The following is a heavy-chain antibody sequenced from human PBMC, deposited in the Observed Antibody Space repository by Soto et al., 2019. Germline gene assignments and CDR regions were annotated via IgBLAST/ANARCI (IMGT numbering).Heavy chain of an antibody. J-gene: IGHJ6*04. CDR1: GYTFTGYY. Sequence: ASVKVSCKASGYTFTGYYMHWVRQAPGQGLEWMGWINPNSGGTNYAQKFQGWVTMTRDTSISTAYMELSRLRSDDTAVYYCARGGRIAARPDYYYYYGTDVRGKGTTVTVSS. D-gene: IGHD6-6*01. CDR3: ARGGRIAARPDYYYYYGTDV. CDR2: INPNSGGT. V-gene: IGHV1-2*04.